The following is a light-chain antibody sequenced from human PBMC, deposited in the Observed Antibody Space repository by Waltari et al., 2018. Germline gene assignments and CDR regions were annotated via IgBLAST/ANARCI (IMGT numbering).Light chain of an antibody. CDR2: TAS. V-gene: IGKV1-9*01. J-gene: IGKJ4*01. CDR1: EGFSNY. CDR3: QQLNSYPPT. Sequence: LASEGFSNYLAWCQQKSGQAPKLLIYTASTVQSGVPSRFSGRGSGTDFTLTISSLQPEDFATYYCQQLNSYPPTFGGGTKVEIK.